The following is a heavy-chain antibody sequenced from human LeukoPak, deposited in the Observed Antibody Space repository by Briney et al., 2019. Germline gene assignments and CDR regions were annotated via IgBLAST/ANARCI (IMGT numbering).Heavy chain of an antibody. D-gene: IGHD6-13*01. Sequence: SETLSLTCTVSGGSISSYYWSWIRQPAGKGLEWIGRIYTSGSTNYNPPLKSRVTMSVDTSKNQFSLKLSSVTAADTAVYYCEREQTGQQLDYYYYMDVWGKGTTVTVSS. CDR1: GGSISSYY. V-gene: IGHV4-4*07. CDR3: EREQTGQQLDYYYYMDV. J-gene: IGHJ6*03. CDR2: IYTSGST.